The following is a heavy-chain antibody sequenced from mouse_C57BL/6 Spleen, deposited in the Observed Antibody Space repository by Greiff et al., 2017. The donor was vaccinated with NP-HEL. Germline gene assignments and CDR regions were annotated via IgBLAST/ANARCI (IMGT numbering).Heavy chain of an antibody. V-gene: IGHV8-8*01. Sequence: QVTLKESGPGILQPSQTLSLTCSFSGFSLSTFGMGVGWIRQPSGKGLEWLAHIWWDDDKYYNPALKSRLTISKDTSKNQVFLKIANVYTADTATYYCARIADYSNYTYWYFDVWGTGTTVTVSS. CDR1: GFSLSTFGMG. D-gene: IGHD2-5*01. J-gene: IGHJ1*03. CDR2: IWWDDDK. CDR3: ARIADYSNYTYWYFDV.